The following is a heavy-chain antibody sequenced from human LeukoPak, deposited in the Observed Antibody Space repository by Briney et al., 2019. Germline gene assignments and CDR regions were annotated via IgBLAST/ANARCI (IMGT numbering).Heavy chain of an antibody. J-gene: IGHJ6*04. CDR3: AGIPVFGVVLHQEPV. D-gene: IGHD3-3*01. Sequence: GASVKVSCKASGGTFSDYALNWVRQAPGQGPEWMGVFIPILGTANSTQQFQGRVTITADISTNTVYMELSSLRSEDTAVYFCAGIPVFGVVLHQEPVWGKGTTVTVSS. CDR1: GGTFSDYA. V-gene: IGHV1-69*10. CDR2: FIPILGTA.